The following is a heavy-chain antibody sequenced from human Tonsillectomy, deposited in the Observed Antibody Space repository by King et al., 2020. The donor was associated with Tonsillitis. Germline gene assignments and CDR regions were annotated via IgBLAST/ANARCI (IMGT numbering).Heavy chain of an antibody. CDR2: INSDGSST. V-gene: IGHV3-74*01. J-gene: IGHJ3*02. CDR1: GFTFSSYW. Sequence: VQLVESGGGLVQPGGSLRLSCAASGFTFSSYWMHWVRQAPGKGLVWVSRINSDGSSTRYADSVKGRFTISRDNAKNTLYLQMNNLRAEDTAVYYCARAESPSDETLAFSAAPAFDIWGQGTMVTVSS. CDR3: ARAESPSDETLAFSAAPAFDI. D-gene: IGHD3-3*02.